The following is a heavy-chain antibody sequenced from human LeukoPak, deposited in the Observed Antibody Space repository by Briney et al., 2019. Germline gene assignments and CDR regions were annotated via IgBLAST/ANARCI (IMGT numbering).Heavy chain of an antibody. CDR2: TYYRSKWYN. D-gene: IGHD3-3*01. Sequence: SQTLSLTCAISGDSVSSDSAAWNWIRQSPSRGFEWLGRTYYRSKWYNDYAVSVKSRITINPDTSKNQFSLQLNSVTPEDTAVYYCAREAPQYYDFWSGQPRYFDYWGQGTLVTVSS. CDR3: AREAPQYYDFWSGQPRYFDY. CDR1: GDSVSSDSAA. J-gene: IGHJ4*02. V-gene: IGHV6-1*01.